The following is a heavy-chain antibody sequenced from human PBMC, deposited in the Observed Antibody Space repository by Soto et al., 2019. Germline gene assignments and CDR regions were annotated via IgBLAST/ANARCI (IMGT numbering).Heavy chain of an antibody. D-gene: IGHD3-10*01. J-gene: IGHJ4*02. Sequence: QITWKESGPTLVKPTQTLTLTCTFSGFSFNTTGVGVGWIRQPPGKALAWLALIFLDGDRLYSPSLKSRHTITKDTSKNQVVLTMTNMDPVDTATYYCAHRRGFGGLAYWGQGTLVTVSS. V-gene: IGHV2-5*02. CDR3: AHRRGFGGLAY. CDR2: IFLDGDR. CDR1: GFSFNTTGVG.